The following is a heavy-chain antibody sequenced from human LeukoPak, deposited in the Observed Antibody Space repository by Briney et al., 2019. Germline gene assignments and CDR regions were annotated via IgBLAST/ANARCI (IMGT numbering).Heavy chain of an antibody. CDR2: VYYKGNT. J-gene: IGHJ5*02. D-gene: IGHD6-6*01. CDR1: GGSISSGSYY. V-gene: IGHV4-39*07. CDR3: ARVGWGDAAAHPNWLDP. Sequence: SETLSLTCTVSGGSISSGSYYWGWIRQPPGTGLEWIAIVYYKGNTAYNPSLRSRVTISIDTSKSQFSLRLNSVTAADTAVYSCARVGWGDAAAHPNWLDPWGQGTLVTVSS.